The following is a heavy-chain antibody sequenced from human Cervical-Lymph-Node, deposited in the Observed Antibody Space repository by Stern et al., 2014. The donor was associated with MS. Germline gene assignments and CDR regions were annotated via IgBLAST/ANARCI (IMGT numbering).Heavy chain of an antibody. CDR2: IYHSGST. D-gene: IGHD2-21*01. Sequence: QLVQSGSGQAKPSQTLSLTCAVSGGSISSGGSSWNWIRQPPGKGLELIGFIYHSGSTCYNPSLKGRVFISVDISTNQFAQNLRSVTAADTAVYYCARGGVIYTQDRNGFDVWGQGTMVTVSS. CDR1: GGSISSGGSS. CDR3: ARGGVIYTQDRNGFDV. J-gene: IGHJ3*01. V-gene: IGHV4-30-2*01.